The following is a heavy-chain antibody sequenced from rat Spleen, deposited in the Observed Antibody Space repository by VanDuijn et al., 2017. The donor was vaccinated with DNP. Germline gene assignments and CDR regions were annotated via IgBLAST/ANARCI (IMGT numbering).Heavy chain of an antibody. CDR2: ITGSGGST. J-gene: IGHJ1*01. CDR1: GFTFNNYW. CDR3: ARWSSSHWYFDF. D-gene: IGHD1-2*01. Sequence: EVQLVESGGDLVQPGRSLKLSCVASGFTFNNYWMAWIRQVPGQGLEWITSITGSGGSTYYPESAKGRFTISRDNAKSTLYLQINSLRSEDMATYYCARWSSSHWYFDFWGPGTMVTVSS. V-gene: IGHV5-31*01.